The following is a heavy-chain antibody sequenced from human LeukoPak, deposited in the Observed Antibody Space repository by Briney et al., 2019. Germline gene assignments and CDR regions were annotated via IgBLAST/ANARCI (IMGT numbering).Heavy chain of an antibody. V-gene: IGHV3-74*01. D-gene: IGHD3-10*01. CDR1: GFTFTKYW. CDR3: ARGIYGNFDY. CDR2: INNEGNDT. Sequence: GGSLRLSCAASGFTFTKYWMHWVRHVPRKGLMWVSRINNEGNDTNYADSVKGRFTISRDNAKNTLYLQMNSLRAEDTAVYYCARGIYGNFDYWGQGSLVTVSS. J-gene: IGHJ4*02.